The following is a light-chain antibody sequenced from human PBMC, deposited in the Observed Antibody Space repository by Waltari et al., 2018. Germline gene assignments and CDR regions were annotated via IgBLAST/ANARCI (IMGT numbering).Light chain of an antibody. CDR3: QQYSSEST. CDR1: RSISSW. V-gene: IGKV1-5*03. J-gene: IGKJ1*01. Sequence: DILMTQSPSTLSASVGDRVTITCRASRSISSWLAWYQQKPGKAPKLLIYKASSLESGVPSRFSGSGSGTEFTLTITSLQPDDFATYYCQQYSSESTFGQGTKVDIK. CDR2: KAS.